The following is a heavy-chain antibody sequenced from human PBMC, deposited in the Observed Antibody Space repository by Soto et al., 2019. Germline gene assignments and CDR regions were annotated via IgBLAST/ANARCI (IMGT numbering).Heavy chain of an antibody. D-gene: IGHD6-13*01. J-gene: IGHJ4*02. CDR1: GFTFSSYA. V-gene: IGHV3-23*01. CDR2: ISGSGGST. CDR3: AKEDGYSSSWFEFDY. Sequence: EVQLLESGGGLVQPGGSLTLSCAASGFTFSSYAMSWVRQAPGKGLEWVSAISGSGGSTYYADSVKGRFTISRDNSKNTLYLQMNGRRAEDTAVYYCAKEDGYSSSWFEFDYWGQGTLVTVSS.